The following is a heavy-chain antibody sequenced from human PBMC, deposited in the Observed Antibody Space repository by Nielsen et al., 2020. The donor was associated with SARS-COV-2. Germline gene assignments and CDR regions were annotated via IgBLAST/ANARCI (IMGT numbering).Heavy chain of an antibody. CDR3: ARGLNWFDP. Sequence: WVRQAPGQGLEWTGWISDYNGNTNYAQKLQGRVTMTTDTSTNTAYMELRSLRSDDTAVYYCARGLNWFDPWGQGTLVTVSS. J-gene: IGHJ5*02. V-gene: IGHV1-18*01. CDR2: ISDYNGNT. D-gene: IGHD2-21*01.